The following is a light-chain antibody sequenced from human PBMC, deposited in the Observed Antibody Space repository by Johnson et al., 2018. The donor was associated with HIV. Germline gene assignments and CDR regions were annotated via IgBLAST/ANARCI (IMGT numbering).Light chain of an antibody. CDR2: DNH. CDR1: SSNIGNND. CDR3: GTWDNSMSAYV. Sequence: QSVLTQPPSVSAAPGQKVTISCSGSSSNIGNNDVSWYQQLPGTAPKLLIYDNHKRPSGIPDRFSGSKSGTSATLGITGLQTGDEADYYCGTWDNSMSAYVFGTGTTVTVL. V-gene: IGLV1-51*01. J-gene: IGLJ1*01.